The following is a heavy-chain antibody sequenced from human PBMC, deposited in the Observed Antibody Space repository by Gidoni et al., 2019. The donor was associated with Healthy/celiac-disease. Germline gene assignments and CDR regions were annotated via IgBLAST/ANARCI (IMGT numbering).Heavy chain of an antibody. CDR2: ISSSSSYT. V-gene: IGHV3-11*05. J-gene: IGHJ3*02. CDR1: GFTFSDYY. D-gene: IGHD3-16*01. CDR3: ATSKVDIWGSTSNAFDI. Sequence: QVQLVESGGGLVKPGGSLRLSCAASGFTFSDYYMSWIRQAPGKGLEWVSYISSSSSYTNYADSVKGRFTISRDNAKNSLYLQMNSLRAEDTAVYYCATSKVDIWGSTSNAFDIWGQGTMVTVSS.